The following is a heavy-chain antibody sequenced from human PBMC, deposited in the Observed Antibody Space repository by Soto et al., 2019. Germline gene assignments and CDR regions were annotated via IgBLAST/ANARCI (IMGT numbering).Heavy chain of an antibody. CDR1: GFNINYYA. J-gene: IGHJ6*03. V-gene: IGHV3-9*01. CDR3: AKDSQFYYMDV. Sequence: EVQLVESGGGLAQPGRSMRLSCAASGFNINYYAMHWVRQAPGKGLEWVSGISWNSDIIGYADSVKGRCTISKDNAKNSLYLPMNTMRAEDTALYYCAKDSQFYYMDVWGQGTTVTVSS. CDR2: ISWNSDII.